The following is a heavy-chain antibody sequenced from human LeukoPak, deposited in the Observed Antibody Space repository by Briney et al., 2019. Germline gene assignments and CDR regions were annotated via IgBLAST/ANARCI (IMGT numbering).Heavy chain of an antibody. CDR2: IYYSGSS. J-gene: IGHJ4*02. CDR3: ASYGYYVTY. D-gene: IGHD3-22*01. CDR1: GGSISAYY. Sequence: SETLSLTCTVSGGSISAYYWSWSRQPPGKGLEWIGYIYYSGSSNYSPSLKSRVTMSVDTSKNQFSLKLSSVTAADTAVYYCASYGYYVTYWGQGTLVTVSS. V-gene: IGHV4-59*08.